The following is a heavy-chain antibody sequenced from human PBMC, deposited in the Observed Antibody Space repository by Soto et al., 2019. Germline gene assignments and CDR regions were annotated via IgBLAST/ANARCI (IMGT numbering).Heavy chain of an antibody. Sequence: VESLTISCQVSGYSFTSYWIVWVRQMPGKGLEWMGIIYPGDSDTRYSPSFQGQVTISADKSISTAYLQWSSLKASDTAMYYCERGYNPDYWGQGTMVTVSS. CDR1: GYSFTSYW. CDR2: IYPGDSDT. CDR3: ERGYNPDY. J-gene: IGHJ4*02. D-gene: IGHD5-12*01. V-gene: IGHV5-51*01.